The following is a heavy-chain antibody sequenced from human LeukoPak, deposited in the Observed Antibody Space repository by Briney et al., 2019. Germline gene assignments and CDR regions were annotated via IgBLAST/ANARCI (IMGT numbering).Heavy chain of an antibody. D-gene: IGHD5/OR15-5a*01. CDR2: IKQDGSEK. Sequence: GGSLRLSCAASGFTFSSYWMSWVRLAPGKGLEWVANIKQDGSEKYYVDSVRGRFSISRDNSKNSLYLQMNSLRADDTAVYYCARVITVYNVYEEVAEYFQYWGQGTLVTVSS. V-gene: IGHV3-7*01. CDR1: GFTFSSYW. CDR3: ARVITVYNVYEEVAEYFQY. J-gene: IGHJ1*01.